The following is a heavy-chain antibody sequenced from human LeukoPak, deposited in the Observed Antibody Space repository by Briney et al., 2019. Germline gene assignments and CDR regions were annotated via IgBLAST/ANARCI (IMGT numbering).Heavy chain of an antibody. V-gene: IGHV4-59*01. CDR1: SGSISSYY. Sequence: SGTLSLTCTVSSGSISSYYWSWIRQPPGKGLEWIGSINYTGSTNSDPSLKSRVTISLDTSKIHFSLKLSSVTAADTAVYFCARDRGGAVAGIHYYYGMDVWGQGTTVTVSS. D-gene: IGHD6-19*01. J-gene: IGHJ6*02. CDR2: INYTGST. CDR3: ARDRGGAVAGIHYYYGMDV.